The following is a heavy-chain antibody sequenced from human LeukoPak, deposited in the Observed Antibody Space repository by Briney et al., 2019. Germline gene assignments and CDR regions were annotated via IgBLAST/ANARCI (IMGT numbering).Heavy chain of an antibody. CDR1: GFTFSNYD. J-gene: IGHJ4*02. Sequence: GGSLRLSCAASGFTFSNYDMSWVRQAAGKGLEWVAGVSRSGGSTYYADSVKGRFTISRDNSKNTLWLQMNSLRDEDTAVYHCAKPGTTDWGQGTLVTVSS. CDR3: AKPGTTD. D-gene: IGHD1-1*01. V-gene: IGHV3-23*01. CDR2: VSRSGGST.